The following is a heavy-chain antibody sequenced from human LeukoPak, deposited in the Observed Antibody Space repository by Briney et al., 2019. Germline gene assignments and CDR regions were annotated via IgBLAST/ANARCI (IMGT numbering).Heavy chain of an antibody. CDR2: INSDGSST. V-gene: IGHV3-74*01. CDR1: GFTFSSYW. CDR3: ARVAGSYAAPDY. Sequence: GGYLRLSCAASGFTFSSYWMHWVRQAPGKGLVWLSRINSDGSSTSYADSVKGRFTISRDNAKNTLYLQMNSMRAEDTALYYCARVAGSYAAPDYWGQGTLVTVSS. D-gene: IGHD3-16*01. J-gene: IGHJ4*02.